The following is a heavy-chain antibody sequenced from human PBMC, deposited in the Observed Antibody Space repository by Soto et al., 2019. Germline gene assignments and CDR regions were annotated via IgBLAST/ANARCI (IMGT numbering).Heavy chain of an antibody. CDR2: IKQDGSEK. CDR1: GFTFSSYW. D-gene: IGHD6-6*01. CDR3: ARGRLVYSRSTGYYGMDV. V-gene: IGHV3-7*05. Sequence: EVQLVESGGGLVQPGGSLRLSCAASGFTFSSYWMTWVRQAPGKGLEWVANIKQDGSEKYYVDSVKGRFTISRDNAKNSLYLQMNSLRAEDTAVYYCARGRLVYSRSTGYYGMDVWGQGTTVTVSS. J-gene: IGHJ6*02.